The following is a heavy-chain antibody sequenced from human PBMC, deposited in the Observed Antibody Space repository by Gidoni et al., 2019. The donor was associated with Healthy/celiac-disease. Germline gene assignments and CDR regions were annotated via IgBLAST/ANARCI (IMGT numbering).Heavy chain of an antibody. J-gene: IGHJ4*02. Sequence: VQLLESGGGLVQRGVSLRLSCAASGFTFSSDAMSWVRQAPGKGLEWVAAIIGSGGSTYYADSVKGRFTISRDNSKNTLYLQMNSLRAEDTAVYYCAPPPMPHDYWGQGTLVTVSS. CDR2: IIGSGGST. CDR3: APPPMPHDY. V-gene: IGHV3-23*01. D-gene: IGHD2-2*01. CDR1: GFTFSSDA.